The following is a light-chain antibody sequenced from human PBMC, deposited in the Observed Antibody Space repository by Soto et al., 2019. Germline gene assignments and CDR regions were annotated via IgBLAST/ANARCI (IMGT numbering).Light chain of an antibody. CDR2: GAS. V-gene: IGKV3-20*01. J-gene: IGKJ4*01. CDR3: HQYGTLPLS. CDR1: QSLGSTF. Sequence: EILLTQSPGTLSLSPGDRATLSCRASQSLGSTFLAWYQQKSGQSPRLLIYGASDRATDIPDRFSGSGSGADFTLTISRLESEDFAVYFCHQYGTLPLSFGGGTKVEVK.